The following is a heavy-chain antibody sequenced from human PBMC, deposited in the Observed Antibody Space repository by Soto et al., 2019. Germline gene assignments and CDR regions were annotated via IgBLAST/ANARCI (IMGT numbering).Heavy chain of an antibody. CDR3: ARALWGPAGHINWFDP. CDR1: GFTFGDYA. CDR2: IRSKAYGGTT. Sequence: GGSLRLSCTASGFTFGDYAMSWFRQAPGKGLEWVGFIRSKAYGGTTEYAASVKGRFTISRDDSKSIAYLQMDSLETEDTAVYYCARALWGPAGHINWFDPWGQGTLATVSS. J-gene: IGHJ5*02. V-gene: IGHV3-49*03. D-gene: IGHD2-2*01.